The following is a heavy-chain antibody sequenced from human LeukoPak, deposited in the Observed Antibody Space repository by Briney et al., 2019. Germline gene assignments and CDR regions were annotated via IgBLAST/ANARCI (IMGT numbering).Heavy chain of an antibody. V-gene: IGHV3-7*01. CDR2: INQEGSEK. Sequence: GGSLRLSCAASGFTFSIYWMSWVRQTPGKGLEWVANINQEGSEKYYVDSVKGRFTISRDNARNSLYLQMNSLRTEDTSVYYCARGGCSSGWYCAFDIWGQGTMVTVSS. CDR3: ARGGCSSGWYCAFDI. CDR1: GFTFSIYW. D-gene: IGHD6-19*01. J-gene: IGHJ3*02.